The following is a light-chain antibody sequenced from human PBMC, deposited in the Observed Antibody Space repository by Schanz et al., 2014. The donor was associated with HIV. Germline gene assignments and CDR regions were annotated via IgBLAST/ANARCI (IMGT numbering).Light chain of an antibody. CDR1: SSDVGGHNL. CDR3: SSYTSSSTSVV. V-gene: IGLV2-14*02. Sequence: QSALTQPASVSGSPGQSITISCTGTSSDVGGHNLVSWYQQHPGKVPQLLIFEVTKRPSGVSYRFSGSKSGNTASLTISGLQSEDEADYYCSSYTSSSTSVVFGGGTKLTVL. J-gene: IGLJ2*01. CDR2: EVT.